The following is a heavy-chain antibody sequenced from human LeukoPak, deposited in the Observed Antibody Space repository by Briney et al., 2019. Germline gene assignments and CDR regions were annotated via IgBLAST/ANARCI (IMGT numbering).Heavy chain of an antibody. CDR1: GGSISSSSYY. Sequence: SETLSLTCTVSGGSISSSSYYWGWIRQPTGKGLEWIGSIYYSGSTYYNPSLKSRVTISVDTSKNQFSLKLSSVTAADTAVYYCARRCGNSYGYGYWFDPWGQGTLVTVSS. J-gene: IGHJ5*02. CDR2: IYYSGST. CDR3: ARRCGNSYGYGYWFDP. D-gene: IGHD5-18*01. V-gene: IGHV4-39*01.